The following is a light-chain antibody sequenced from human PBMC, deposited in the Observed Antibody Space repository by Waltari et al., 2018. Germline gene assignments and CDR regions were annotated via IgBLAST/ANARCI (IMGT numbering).Light chain of an antibody. J-gene: IGLJ3*02. CDR2: SSN. CDR3: AVWDDSLNGRV. Sequence: QSVLTQPPSASGTPGQRVTISCSGRNSNIGSHTVNWYQQLPGTAPKLLIYSSNQRPSGVPDRFSASTSGTSASLAISGLQSEDEADYYCAVWDDSLNGRVFGGGTKLTVL. CDR1: NSNIGSHT. V-gene: IGLV1-44*01.